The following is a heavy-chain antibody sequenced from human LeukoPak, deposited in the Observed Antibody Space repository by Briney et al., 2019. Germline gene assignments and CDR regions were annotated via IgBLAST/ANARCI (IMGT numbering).Heavy chain of an antibody. V-gene: IGHV3-30-3*01. CDR2: ISYDGSNK. D-gene: IGHD3-16*02. CDR1: GFTFSSYA. CDR3: ARDPEKVQLSYGLGH. J-gene: IGHJ4*02. Sequence: PGGSLRLSCAASGFTFSSYAMHWVRQAPGKGLEWVAVISYDGSNKYYADSVKGRFTISRDNSKNTLYLQMNSLRAEDTAVYYCARDPEKVQLSYGLGHWGQGTLVTVSS.